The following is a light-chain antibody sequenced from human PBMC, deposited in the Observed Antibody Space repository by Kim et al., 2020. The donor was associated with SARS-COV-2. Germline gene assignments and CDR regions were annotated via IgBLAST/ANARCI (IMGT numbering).Light chain of an antibody. V-gene: IGKV3-20*01. J-gene: IGKJ4*01. CDR1: QSVSSN. Sequence: MSPGERATLSCRASQSVSSNLAWYQQKPGQAPRLLIYGASSRATGIPDRLSGSGSGTDFTLTISRLEPEDFAVYYCQQYGSSPLTFGGGTKVDIK. CDR2: GAS. CDR3: QQYGSSPLT.